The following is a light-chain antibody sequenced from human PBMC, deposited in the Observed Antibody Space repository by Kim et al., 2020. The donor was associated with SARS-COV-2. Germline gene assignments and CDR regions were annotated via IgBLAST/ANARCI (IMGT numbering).Light chain of an antibody. CDR3: CSYAGSYTEV. Sequence: SVTISCTGTSSDVGGYNYVSWYQQHPGKAPKLMIYDVGKRPSGVPDRFSGSKSGNTASLTISGLQGEDEADYYCCSYAGSYTEVFGGGTQLTVL. J-gene: IGLJ2*01. V-gene: IGLV2-11*01. CDR2: DVG. CDR1: SSDVGGYNY.